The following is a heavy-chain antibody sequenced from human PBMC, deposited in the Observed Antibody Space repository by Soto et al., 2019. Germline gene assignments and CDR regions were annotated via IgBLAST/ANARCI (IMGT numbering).Heavy chain of an antibody. CDR3: AGEGYCSGGSCYSNWFDP. CDR1: GYTFTSYG. D-gene: IGHD2-15*01. J-gene: IGHJ5*02. Sequence: ASVKVSCKASGYTFTSYGISWVRQAPGQGLEWMEWISAYNGNTNYAQKLQGRVTMTTDTSTSTAYMELRSLRSDDTAVYYCAGEGYCSGGSCYSNWFDPWGQGTLVTVSS. V-gene: IGHV1-18*01. CDR2: ISAYNGNT.